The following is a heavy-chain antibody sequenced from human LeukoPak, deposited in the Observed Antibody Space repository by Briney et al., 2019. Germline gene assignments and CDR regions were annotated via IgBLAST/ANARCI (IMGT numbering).Heavy chain of an antibody. D-gene: IGHD3-3*02. CDR3: AIRIDPFDY. Sequence: SETLSLTCAVSGYSISSGYYWGWIRQPPGKGLEWIGSIYHSGSTYYNPSLKSRVTISVDTSKNQFSLKLSSVTAADTAVYYCAIRIDPFDYWGQGTLVTVSS. V-gene: IGHV4-38-2*01. CDR2: IYHSGST. J-gene: IGHJ4*02. CDR1: GYSISSGYY.